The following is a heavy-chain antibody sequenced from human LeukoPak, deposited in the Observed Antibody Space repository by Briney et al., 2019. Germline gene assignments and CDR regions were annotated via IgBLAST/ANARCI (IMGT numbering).Heavy chain of an antibody. CDR1: GYTFTGYY. D-gene: IGHD5-24*01. Sequence: GASVKVSCKASGYTFTGYYMHWVRQAPGQGLEWMGWINPNSGGTNYAQKFQGRVTMTRDTSISTAYMELSRLRSDDRAVYYCARRPKKMATIAGDYWGQGTLVTVSS. CDR3: ARRPKKMATIAGDY. V-gene: IGHV1-2*02. CDR2: INPNSGGT. J-gene: IGHJ4*02.